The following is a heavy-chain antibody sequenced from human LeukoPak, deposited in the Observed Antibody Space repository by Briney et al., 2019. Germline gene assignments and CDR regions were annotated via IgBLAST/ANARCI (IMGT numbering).Heavy chain of an antibody. V-gene: IGHV5-51*01. J-gene: IGHJ5*02. CDR3: ARRNTLVRGSFDP. CDR1: GYSFTTYW. CDR2: VYPDDSDA. Sequence: GESLKISCKGSGYSFTTYWIGWVRQMPGKGLEWMGIVYPDDSDARYSPSFQGQVTISADKSISTAYLQWSSLKASDTAMYYCARRNTLVRGSFDPWGQGTLVTVSS. D-gene: IGHD3-10*01.